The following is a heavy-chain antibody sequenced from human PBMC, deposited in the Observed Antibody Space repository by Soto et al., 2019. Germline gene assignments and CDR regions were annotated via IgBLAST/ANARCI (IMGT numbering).Heavy chain of an antibody. CDR2: INAGNGNT. Sequence: QVQLVQSGAEVKKPGASVKVSCKASGYTFTNYAMHWVRQAPGQRLEWRGWINAGNGNTKYSQKFQGRVTITRDTSASTAYMELSSLRSEDTAVYYCARGGSLYWYFDLWGRGTLVTVSS. D-gene: IGHD1-26*01. J-gene: IGHJ2*01. CDR1: GYTFTNYA. V-gene: IGHV1-3*01. CDR3: ARGGSLYWYFDL.